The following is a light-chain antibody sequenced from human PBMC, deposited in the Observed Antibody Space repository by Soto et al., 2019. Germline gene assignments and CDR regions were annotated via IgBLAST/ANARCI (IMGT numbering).Light chain of an antibody. CDR3: CSYAGSNTWV. CDR1: SSDVGNYNL. CDR2: EGS. J-gene: IGLJ3*02. Sequence: QSALTQPASVSGSPGQSITISCTGNSSDVGNYNLVSWYQQHPGKAPKLMIYEGSKWPSGVSNRVSGSKSGNTASLTISGLQAEDEADYYCCSYAGSNTWVFGGGTQLTVL. V-gene: IGLV2-23*01.